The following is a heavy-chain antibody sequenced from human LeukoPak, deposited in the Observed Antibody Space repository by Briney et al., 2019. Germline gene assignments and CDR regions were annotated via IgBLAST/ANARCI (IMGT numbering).Heavy chain of an antibody. CDR2: ISYSGST. D-gene: IGHD1-26*01. V-gene: IGHV4-39*01. CDR3: ARGSRRLADFHY. Sequence: SETLSLTCTVSGDXISSSDYYWGWIRQPPGKGLGWLGTISYSGSTYYNPSLQSRVTISVDTSKNQFSLELSSVTAADTAVYYCARGSRRLADFHYWGQGTLVTVSS. J-gene: IGHJ4*02. CDR1: GDXISSSDYY.